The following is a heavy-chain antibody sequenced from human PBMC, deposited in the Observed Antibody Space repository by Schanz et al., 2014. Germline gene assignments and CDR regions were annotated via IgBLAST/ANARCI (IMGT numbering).Heavy chain of an antibody. CDR1: GYSFTDFY. Sequence: QVQVIQSGPEVKKPGASVKVSCKASGYSFTDFYIHWLRQAPGQGPEWLGWINPNSGGTNYAQKFQGRVTMTRDTSISTAYMELSSLRSDDTAVYYCARELRLEYYFDYWGQGTQVTVSS. D-gene: IGHD4-17*01. J-gene: IGHJ4*02. CDR3: ARELRLEYYFDY. CDR2: INPNSGGT. V-gene: IGHV1-2*02.